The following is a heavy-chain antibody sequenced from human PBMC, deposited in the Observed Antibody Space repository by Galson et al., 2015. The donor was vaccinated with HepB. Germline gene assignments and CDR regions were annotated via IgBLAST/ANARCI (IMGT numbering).Heavy chain of an antibody. CDR1: GGSISSYY. Sequence: LSLTCTVSGGSISSYYWSWIRQPPGKGLEWIGYIYYSGSTNYNPSLKSRVTISVDTSKNQFSLKLSSVTAADTAVYYCARGVGGSWSHYYYYGMDVWGQGTTVTVSS. CDR2: IYYSGST. D-gene: IGHD1-26*01. J-gene: IGHJ6*02. CDR3: ARGVGGSWSHYYYYGMDV. V-gene: IGHV4-59*08.